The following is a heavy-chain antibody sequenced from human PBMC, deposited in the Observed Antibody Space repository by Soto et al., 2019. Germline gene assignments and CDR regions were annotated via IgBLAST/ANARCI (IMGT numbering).Heavy chain of an antibody. CDR3: VKEISSTWFPLDY. J-gene: IGHJ4*02. CDR1: GFTFTNYA. CDR2: ISGSGGST. Sequence: GGSLRFSCAASGFTFTNYAMSWVRQAPGKGLEWVSSISGSGGSTYYADSVKGRFTISSDISKNTLYLQMNSLRAEDTAVYYCVKEISSTWFPLDYWGQGTLVTVSS. V-gene: IGHV3-23*01. D-gene: IGHD6-13*01.